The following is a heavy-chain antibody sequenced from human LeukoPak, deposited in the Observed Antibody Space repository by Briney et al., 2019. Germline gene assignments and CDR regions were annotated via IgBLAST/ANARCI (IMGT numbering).Heavy chain of an antibody. CDR1: GFTFSSYA. J-gene: IGHJ4*02. CDR3: ASRIGKSGYFDY. Sequence: GGSLRLSCAASGFTFSSYAMHWVRQAPGKGLEWVAVISYDGSNKYYADSVKGRFTISRDNSKNTLYLQMNSLRAEDTAVYYCASRIGKSGYFDYWGQGTLVTVSS. CDR2: ISYDGSNK. D-gene: IGHD1-26*01. V-gene: IGHV3-30*14.